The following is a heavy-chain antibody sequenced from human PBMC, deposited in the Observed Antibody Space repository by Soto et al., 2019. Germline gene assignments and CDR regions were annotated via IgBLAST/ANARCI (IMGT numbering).Heavy chain of an antibody. D-gene: IGHD6-13*01. J-gene: IGHJ6*02. Sequence: GGSLRLSCAASGFTFSSYAMHWVRQAPGKGLEWVAVISYDGSNKYYADSVKGRFTISRDNSKTTLYLQMNSLRTEDTALYYCARETGTAADDVFVGMDVWGQGTTVTVS. CDR2: ISYDGSNK. CDR1: GFTFSSYA. V-gene: IGHV3-30-3*01. CDR3: ARETGTAADDVFVGMDV.